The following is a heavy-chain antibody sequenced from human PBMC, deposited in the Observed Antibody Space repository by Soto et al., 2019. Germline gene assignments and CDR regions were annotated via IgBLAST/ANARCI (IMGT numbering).Heavy chain of an antibody. Sequence: HPGGSLRLSCAASGFTFSSCAMSWVRQAPGKGLEWVSTVTGSGSSTYYADSVKGRFTISRDNSKNTLYLQMNSLRAEDTAVYYCATDRSRSGLVDCCGQGTLVTVSS. D-gene: IGHD6-19*01. CDR2: VTGSGSST. CDR1: GFTFSSCA. CDR3: ATDRSRSGLVDC. V-gene: IGHV3-23*01. J-gene: IGHJ4*02.